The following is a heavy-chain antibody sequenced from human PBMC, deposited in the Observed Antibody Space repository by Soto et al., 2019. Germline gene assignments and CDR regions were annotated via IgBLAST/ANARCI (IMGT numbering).Heavy chain of an antibody. CDR1: GGSIDSYY. D-gene: IGHD1-1*01. CDR2: IYYSGST. Sequence: PSETLSLTCTVSGGSIDSYYWSWIRQPPGKGLEWIGYIYYSGSTNYNPSLKSRVTISVDTSKNQFSLKLSSVTAADTAVYYCARRYSSAFDIRGQGTMVTVSS. CDR3: ARRYSSAFDI. J-gene: IGHJ3*02. V-gene: IGHV4-59*08.